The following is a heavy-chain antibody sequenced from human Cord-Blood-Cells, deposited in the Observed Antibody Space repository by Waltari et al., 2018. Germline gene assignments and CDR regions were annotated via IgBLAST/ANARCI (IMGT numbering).Heavy chain of an antibody. D-gene: IGHD6-13*01. CDR1: GSNFTGYY. Sequence: QVQLVQSGAEVKKPGASVKVSCKASGSNFTGYYMHWVRQAPGQGLEWMGWINPNSGGTNYAQKFQGRVTMTRDTSISTAYMELSRLRSDDTAVYYCARDYSSSWYYYYGMDVWGQGTTVTVSS. J-gene: IGHJ6*02. CDR3: ARDYSSSWYYYYGMDV. V-gene: IGHV1-2*02. CDR2: INPNSGGT.